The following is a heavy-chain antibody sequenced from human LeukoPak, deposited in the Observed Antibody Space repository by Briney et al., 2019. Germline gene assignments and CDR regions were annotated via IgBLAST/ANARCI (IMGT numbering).Heavy chain of an antibody. CDR2: IYHSGST. V-gene: IGHV4-38-2*02. CDR1: GYSISSGYY. D-gene: IGHD3/OR15-3a*01. J-gene: IGHJ4*02. CDR3: ARDLRTGETAFDY. Sequence: PSETLSHTCTVSGYSISSGYYWGWIRQPPGKGLEWIGSIYHSGSTYYNPSLKSRVTISVDTSKNQFSLKLSSVTAADTAVYYCARDLRTGETAFDYWGQGTLVTVSS.